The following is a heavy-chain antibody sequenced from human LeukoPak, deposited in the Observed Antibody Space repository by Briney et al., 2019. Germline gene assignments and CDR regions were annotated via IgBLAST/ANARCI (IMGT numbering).Heavy chain of an antibody. V-gene: IGHV4-30-4*01. CDR2: IYYSGST. D-gene: IGHD3-9*01. CDR1: GGSISSGDYY. Sequence: PSETLSLTCTVSGGSISSGDYYWSWIRQPPGKGLEWIGYIYYSGSTYYNPSLKSRVTISVDTSKNQFSLKLSSVTAADTAVYYCARGGGYDIFFDYWGQGTLVTASS. J-gene: IGHJ4*02. CDR3: ARGGGYDIFFDY.